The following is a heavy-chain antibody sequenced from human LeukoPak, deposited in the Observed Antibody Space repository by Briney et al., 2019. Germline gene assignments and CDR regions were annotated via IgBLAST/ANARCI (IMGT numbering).Heavy chain of an antibody. CDR3: ARHVRGPYGSGSPIFDY. CDR2: IDPSGSYT. V-gene: IGHV5-10-1*01. CDR1: GYSFTSYW. D-gene: IGHD3-10*01. Sequence: GESLMISCKCSGYSFTSYWISWVRQMPGKRLERMGRIDPSGSYTNYSPSFQGHVAISDDKSITTAYLQWSSLKASDTAMYYCARHVRGPYGSGSPIFDYWGQGTLVTVSS. J-gene: IGHJ4*02.